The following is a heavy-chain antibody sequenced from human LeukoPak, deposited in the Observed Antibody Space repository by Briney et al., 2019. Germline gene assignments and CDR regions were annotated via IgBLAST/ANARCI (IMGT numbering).Heavy chain of an antibody. CDR2: IYPSGGSA. J-gene: IGHJ4*02. Sequence: VASVKVSCKASGYPVNSFYTHWVRQAPGQGLEWVGIIYPSGGSASFTQKFQGRVTMTRDTSTSTFYMELSSLRSEDTAVYFCARERPSFYYFDYWGQGTLVTVS. CDR1: GYPVNSFY. V-gene: IGHV1-46*02. CDR3: ARERPSFYYFDY.